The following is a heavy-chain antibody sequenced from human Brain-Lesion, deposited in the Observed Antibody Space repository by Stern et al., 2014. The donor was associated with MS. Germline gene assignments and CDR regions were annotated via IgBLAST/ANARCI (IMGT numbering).Heavy chain of an antibody. CDR1: GFTFDDYA. D-gene: IGHD1-14*01. Sequence: EVQLVESGGDLVQPGRSLRLSWAAFGFTFDDYAMHWVRQAPGKGLEWVAGISWNSGPIGYADSVKGRFTTSRDNAYSSLYLQMNSLRPEDTALYYCARDITGSSAYFAYWGQGTLVTVSS. CDR2: ISWNSGPI. J-gene: IGHJ4*02. V-gene: IGHV3-9*01. CDR3: ARDITGSSAYFAY.